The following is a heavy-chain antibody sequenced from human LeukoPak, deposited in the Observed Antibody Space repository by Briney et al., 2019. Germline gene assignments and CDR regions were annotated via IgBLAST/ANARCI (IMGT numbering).Heavy chain of an antibody. D-gene: IGHD5-12*01. Sequence: GGSLRLSCTASGFTFGDYAMSWVRQAPGKGLEWVGFIRSKAYGGTTEYAASVKGTFTISRDDSKSIAYLQMNSLKTEDTAVYYCTRGCGVATICYFQHWGQGTLVTVSS. CDR1: GFTFGDYA. J-gene: IGHJ1*01. CDR2: IRSKAYGGTT. V-gene: IGHV3-49*04. CDR3: TRGCGVATICYFQH.